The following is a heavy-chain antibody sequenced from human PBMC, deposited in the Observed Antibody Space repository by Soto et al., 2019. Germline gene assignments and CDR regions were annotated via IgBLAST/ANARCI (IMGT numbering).Heavy chain of an antibody. CDR3: VVTPNCGRDCFADSSWYFDI. Sequence: EVQLLESGGGLVQPGGSVRLSCAASGLTFGNYAMSWVRQAPGKGLEWVSAISGDSGRTYYADSVKGRFTISRDNSKNTLYLQMNTLRAEDTAVYYCVVTPNCGRDCFADSSWYFDIWGRGTLVTVSS. D-gene: IGHD2-21*02. J-gene: IGHJ2*01. CDR2: ISGDSGRT. CDR1: GLTFGNYA. V-gene: IGHV3-23*01.